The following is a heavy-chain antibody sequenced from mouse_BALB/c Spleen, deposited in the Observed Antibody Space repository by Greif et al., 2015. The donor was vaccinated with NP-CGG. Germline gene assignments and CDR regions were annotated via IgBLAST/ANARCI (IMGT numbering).Heavy chain of an antibody. V-gene: IGHV5-6-3*01. CDR1: GFTFSSYG. CDR2: INSNGGST. CDR3: AREGEGAYDGYSL. Sequence: EVKLMESGGGLVQPGGSLKLSCAAPGFTFSSYGMSWVRQTPDKRLELVATINSNGGSTYYPDSVKGRFTISRDNAKNTLYLQMSSLKSEDTAMYYCAREGEGAYDGYSLWGQGTTLTVSS. J-gene: IGHJ2*01. D-gene: IGHD2-3*01.